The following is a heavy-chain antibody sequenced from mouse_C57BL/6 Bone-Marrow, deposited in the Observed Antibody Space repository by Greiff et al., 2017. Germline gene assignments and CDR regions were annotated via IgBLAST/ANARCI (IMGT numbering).Heavy chain of an antibody. CDR3: AVNYGSSSYDAMDY. V-gene: IGHV1-7*01. CDR1: GYTFTSHW. CDR2: INPSSGYT. Sequence: QVQPQQSGAELAKPGASVKLSCKASGYTFTSHWMHWVTQRSGQGPEWIGYINPSSGYTKYNQKFKDTATLTADKPSSTAYMQLSSLTYEDVAVDYGAVNYGSSSYDAMDYWGQGTSVTVSA. J-gene: IGHJ4*01. D-gene: IGHD1-1*01.